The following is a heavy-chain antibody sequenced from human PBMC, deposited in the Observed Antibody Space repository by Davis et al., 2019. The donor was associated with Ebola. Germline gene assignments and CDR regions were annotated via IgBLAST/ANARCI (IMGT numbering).Heavy chain of an antibody. V-gene: IGHV3-23*01. CDR2: ISGSGGST. Sequence: GGSLRLSCAASGFTFSSYAMSWVRQAPGKGLEWVSAISGSGGSTYYADSVKGRFIISRDNSENTLYLQMTSLTAEDTAMYYCVRGTGEDHWGQGTLVTVSS. CDR1: GFTFSSYA. J-gene: IGHJ4*02. CDR3: VRGTGEDH. D-gene: IGHD3-10*01.